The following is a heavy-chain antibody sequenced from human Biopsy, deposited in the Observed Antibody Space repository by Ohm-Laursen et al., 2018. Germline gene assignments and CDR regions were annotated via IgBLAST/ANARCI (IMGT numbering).Heavy chain of an antibody. V-gene: IGHV1-2*02. CDR1: GYTLTGYH. CDR2: INAKTADT. J-gene: IGHJ5*02. D-gene: IGHD3-22*01. CDR3: TRGGYYYDSLAYYYWFDP. Sequence: ASVKVSCKVSGYTLTGYHVPWVRQAPGQGLEGLGWINAKTADTNYAQKFQGRVTMTGDTSISTAYVDLSSLRSDDTAVYYCTRGGYYYDSLAYYYWFDPWGQGTLVTVSS.